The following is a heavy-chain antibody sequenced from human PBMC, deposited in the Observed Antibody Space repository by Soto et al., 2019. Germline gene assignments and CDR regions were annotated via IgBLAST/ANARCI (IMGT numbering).Heavy chain of an antibody. CDR1: GGNFNSYT. J-gene: IGHJ3*02. D-gene: IGHD6-13*01. V-gene: IGHV1-69*02. Sequence: QVQLVQSGAEVKKPGSSVKVSCKASGGNFNSYTISWVRQATGQGLEWMGRIVPIFDIAKYAQKFQGRVTITSDKSSITSYMELSSLRSKDTAVYYGARCALCGQHQLVRYGVNIWGQGTMDTVSS. CDR3: ARCALCGQHQLVRYGVNI. CDR2: IVPIFDIA.